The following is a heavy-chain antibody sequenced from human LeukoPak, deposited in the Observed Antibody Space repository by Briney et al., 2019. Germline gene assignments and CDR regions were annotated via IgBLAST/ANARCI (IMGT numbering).Heavy chain of an antibody. V-gene: IGHV3-23*01. J-gene: IGHJ3*02. D-gene: IGHD3-22*01. Sequence: GGSLRLSRAASGFTFSSYAMSWVRQAPGKGLEWVSAISGSGGSTYYADSVKGRFTISRDNSKNTLYLQMNSLRAEDTAVYYCAKDGSSGYYADAFDIWGQGTMVTVSS. CDR2: ISGSGGST. CDR1: GFTFSSYA. CDR3: AKDGSSGYYADAFDI.